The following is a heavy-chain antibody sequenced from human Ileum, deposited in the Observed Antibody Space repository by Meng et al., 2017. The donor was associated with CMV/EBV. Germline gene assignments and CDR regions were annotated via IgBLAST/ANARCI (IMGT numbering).Heavy chain of an antibody. J-gene: IGHJ3*02. D-gene: IGHD4-17*01. CDR2: IDWDDDK. CDR1: GFSLSTSGVR. Sequence: SGPTLVKPTQTLTLTCTFSGFSLSTSGVRVNWIRQPPGKALEWLARIDWDDDKFYSTSLKTRLTISKDTSKNQVVLRMTNMDPVDTATYYCARIVGPGGHYSGDAFDIWGQGTMVTVSS. V-gene: IGHV2-70D*14. CDR3: ARIVGPGGHYSGDAFDI.